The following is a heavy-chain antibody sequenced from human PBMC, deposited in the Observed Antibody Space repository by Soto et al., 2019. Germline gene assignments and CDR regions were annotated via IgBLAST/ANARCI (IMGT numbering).Heavy chain of an antibody. CDR2: ISYDGSNK. V-gene: IGHV3-30-3*01. CDR3: ARDVWGMSGYDYYYYGMDV. D-gene: IGHD5-12*01. CDR1: GFTFSSYA. Sequence: GGSLRLSCAASGFTFSSYAMHWVRQAPGKGLEWVAVISYDGSNKYYADSVKGRFTISRDNSKNTPYLQMNSLRAEDTAVYYCARDVWGMSGYDYYYYGMDVWGQGTTVTVSS. J-gene: IGHJ6*02.